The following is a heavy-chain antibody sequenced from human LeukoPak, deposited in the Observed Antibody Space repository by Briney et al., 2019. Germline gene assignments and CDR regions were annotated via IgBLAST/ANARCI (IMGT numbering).Heavy chain of an antibody. D-gene: IGHD6-13*01. V-gene: IGHV4-59*01. Sequence: SETLSLTCSVSGGSIGSYYWSWIRQPRGKGLECIGYSYYSGSTNYNPSLRSRVTISVDTSKNQISLKLRSVTAADTAVYYCAREGYSRNWYDSWGQGTLVTVSS. CDR1: GGSIGSYY. CDR3: AREGYSRNWYDS. J-gene: IGHJ5*01. CDR2: SYYSGST.